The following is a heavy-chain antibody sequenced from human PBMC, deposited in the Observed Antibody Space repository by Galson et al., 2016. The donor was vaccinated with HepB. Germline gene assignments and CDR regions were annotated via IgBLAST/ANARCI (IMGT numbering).Heavy chain of an antibody. CDR1: GFTFSSYW. CDR3: TRGPPGANGGDSNS. CDR2: IKQDGSET. D-gene: IGHD2-21*02. J-gene: IGHJ4*02. V-gene: IGHV3-7*03. Sequence: SLRLSCAASGFTFSSYWMNWVRQAPGEGLEWVANIKQDGSETYYVDSVKGRFTIARDNAENSLYLQMSSLRAEDTAVYYCTRGPPGANGGDSNSWGQGTLVTVSS.